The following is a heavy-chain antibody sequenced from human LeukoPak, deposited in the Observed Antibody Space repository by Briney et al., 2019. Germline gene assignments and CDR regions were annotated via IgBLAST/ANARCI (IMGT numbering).Heavy chain of an antibody. J-gene: IGHJ4*02. D-gene: IGHD6-19*01. CDR1: GFTFSSYE. CDR2: ISSSGSTR. CDR3: AKGESGWYGIDY. Sequence: PGGSLRLSCAASGFTFSSYEMKWVRQAPGKGLEWVSYISSSGSTRYYADAVKGRFTISRENAKNSLYLQMNRLRAEDTALYYCAKGESGWYGIDYWGQGTLVTVSS. V-gene: IGHV3-48*03.